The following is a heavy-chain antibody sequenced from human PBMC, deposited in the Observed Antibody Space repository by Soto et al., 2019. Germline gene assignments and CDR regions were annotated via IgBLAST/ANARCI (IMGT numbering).Heavy chain of an antibody. Sequence: GGSLRLSCAASGFTFSSYWMHWVRQAPGKGLVWVSRINSDGSSTSYADSVKGRFTISRDNAKNTLYLQMNSLRAEDTAVDYCARAPRITIFGVVIPPVGMDVWGQGTTVTVSS. CDR2: INSDGSST. CDR1: GFTFSSYW. J-gene: IGHJ6*02. V-gene: IGHV3-74*01. D-gene: IGHD3-3*01. CDR3: ARAPRITIFGVVIPPVGMDV.